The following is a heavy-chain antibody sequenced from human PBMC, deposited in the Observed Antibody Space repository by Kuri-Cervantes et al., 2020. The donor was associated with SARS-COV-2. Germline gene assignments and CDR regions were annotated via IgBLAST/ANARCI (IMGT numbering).Heavy chain of an antibody. CDR3: AKDVAAGTRAPPEYFQH. V-gene: IGHV3-23*01. CDR1: GFTFTSYA. Sequence: GESLNISCATSGFTFTSYAMSWVRQAPGKGLEWVSTISGGGGSTYYADSVEGRFTISRDSSKNTLYLQMNSLRAEDTAVYYCAKDVAAGTRAPPEYFQHWGQGTLVTVSS. D-gene: IGHD6-13*01. CDR2: ISGGGGST. J-gene: IGHJ1*01.